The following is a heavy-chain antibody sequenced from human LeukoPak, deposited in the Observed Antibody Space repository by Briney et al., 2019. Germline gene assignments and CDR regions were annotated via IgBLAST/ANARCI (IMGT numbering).Heavy chain of an antibody. J-gene: IGHJ4*02. D-gene: IGHD3-3*01. Sequence: SETLSLTCAVYGGSFSGYYWSWIRQPPGKGLEWIGEINHSGSTSYNPSLKSRVTISVDTSKNQFSLKLSSVTAADTAVYYCARRMHHYDFWSGYYTPFDYWGQGTLVTVSS. CDR2: INHSGST. CDR3: ARRMHHYDFWSGYYTPFDY. V-gene: IGHV4-34*01. CDR1: GGSFSGYY.